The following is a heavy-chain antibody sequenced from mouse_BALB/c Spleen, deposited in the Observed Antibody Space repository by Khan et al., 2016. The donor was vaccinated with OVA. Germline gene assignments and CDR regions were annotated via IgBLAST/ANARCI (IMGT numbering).Heavy chain of an antibody. CDR1: GFTFSSFG. V-gene: IGHV5-17*02. CDR3: ATYGGWD. D-gene: IGHD1-1*01. J-gene: IGHJ1*01. Sequence: EVELVESGGGLVQPGGSRKLSCAASGFTFSSFGMHWVRQAPEKGLEWVAYISSGSSTLYYADTVKGRFTISRDNPKNTLFLQMTRLRSEDTARYYCATYGGWDWGAGTTVTVSS. CDR2: ISSGSSTL.